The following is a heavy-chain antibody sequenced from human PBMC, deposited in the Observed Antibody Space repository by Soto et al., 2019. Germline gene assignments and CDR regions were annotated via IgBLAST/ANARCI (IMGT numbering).Heavy chain of an antibody. CDR2: ISLYNGNT. Sequence: ASVKVSCKAYDFSFTSHGISWVRQAPGQGLEWMGWISLYNGNTNYAQQFQGRVTMTTDTSTSTAYMELRSLRSDDTAMYFRAIYHLALFRFHYWGQGTLVTV. D-gene: IGHD2-2*01. CDR1: DFSFTSHG. CDR3: AIYHLALFRFHY. V-gene: IGHV1-18*04. J-gene: IGHJ4*02.